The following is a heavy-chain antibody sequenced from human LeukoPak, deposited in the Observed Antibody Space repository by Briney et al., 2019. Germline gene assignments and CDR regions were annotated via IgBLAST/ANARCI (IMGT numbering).Heavy chain of an antibody. V-gene: IGHV3-21*04. D-gene: IGHD6-13*01. CDR1: GFTFSSYS. CDR2: ISSSSSYI. Sequence: GGSLRLSCAASGFTFSSYSMNWVRQAPGKGLEWVSSISSSSSYIYYADSVKGRFTISRDNAKNSLYLQMNSLRAEDTAVYYCANNIAAAGTTGAFDYWGQGTLVTVSS. J-gene: IGHJ4*02. CDR3: ANNIAAAGTTGAFDY.